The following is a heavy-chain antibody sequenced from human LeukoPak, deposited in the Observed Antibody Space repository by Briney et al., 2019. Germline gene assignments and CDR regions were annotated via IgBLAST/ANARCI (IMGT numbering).Heavy chain of an antibody. Sequence: PGGSLRLSCAASGFTFSSHAMSWVRQAPGKGLEWVSAISGSGGSTYYADSVKGRFTISRDNSKNTLYLQMNSLRAEDTAVYYCAKTKSGSGWYRHYFDYWGQGTLVTVSS. CDR2: ISGSGGST. CDR3: AKTKSGSGWYRHYFDY. J-gene: IGHJ4*02. D-gene: IGHD6-19*01. CDR1: GFTFSSHA. V-gene: IGHV3-23*01.